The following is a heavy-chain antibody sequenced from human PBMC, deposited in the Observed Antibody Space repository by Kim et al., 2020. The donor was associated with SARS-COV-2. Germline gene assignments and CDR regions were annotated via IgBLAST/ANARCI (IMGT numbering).Heavy chain of an antibody. V-gene: IGHV3-7*03. CDR1: GFTFSTYW. Sequence: GGSLRLSCAASGFTFSTYWMTWVRQAPGKGLEWVAIINPGSSEKYYVDSVQGRFAISRDNAKNSLYLQMNSLRAEDTAIYYCARYVGDYWGLGNLVTVSS. D-gene: IGHD1-26*01. CDR3: ARYVGDY. J-gene: IGHJ4*02. CDR2: INPGSSEK.